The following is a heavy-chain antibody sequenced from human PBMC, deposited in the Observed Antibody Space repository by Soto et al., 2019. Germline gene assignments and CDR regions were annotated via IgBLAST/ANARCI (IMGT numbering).Heavy chain of an antibody. V-gene: IGHV4-30-4*01. CDR3: ARVRPAYFAL. Sequence: PSETLSLTCVVSGGSLSSYYWSWIRQPPGKGLEWIGYIYYSGSTYYNPSLKSRVTISVDTSKNQFSLKLSSVTAADTAVYYCARVRPAYFALWGRGTLVTVSS. CDR2: IYYSGST. D-gene: IGHD2-2*01. CDR1: GGSLSSYY. J-gene: IGHJ2*01.